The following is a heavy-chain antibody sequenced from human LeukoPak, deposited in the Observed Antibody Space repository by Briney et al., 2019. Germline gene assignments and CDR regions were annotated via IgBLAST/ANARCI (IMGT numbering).Heavy chain of an antibody. J-gene: IGHJ4*02. D-gene: IGHD6-19*01. CDR1: GFTFSSYG. V-gene: IGHV3-30*18. CDR3: AKDSRSGWYGTGTFDY. Sequence: PGGSLRLSCAASGFTFSSYGMHWVRQAPGKGLEWVAVISYDGSNKYHADSVKGRFTISRDNSKNTLYLQMNSLRAEDTAVYYCAKDSRSGWYGTGTFDYWGQGTLVTVSS. CDR2: ISYDGSNK.